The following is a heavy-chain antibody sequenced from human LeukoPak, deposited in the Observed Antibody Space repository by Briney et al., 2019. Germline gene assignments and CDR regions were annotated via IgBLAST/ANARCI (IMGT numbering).Heavy chain of an antibody. CDR3: ARFKAVAGIYYFDY. V-gene: IGHV4-59*08. CDR1: GGSISSYY. D-gene: IGHD6-19*01. Sequence: PSETLSLTCTVSGGSISSYYWSWIRQPPGKGLEWIGYIYYSGSTNYNPSLKSRVTISVDTSKNQFSLKLSSVTAADTAVYYCARFKAVAGIYYFDYWGQGTLVTVSS. J-gene: IGHJ4*02. CDR2: IYYSGST.